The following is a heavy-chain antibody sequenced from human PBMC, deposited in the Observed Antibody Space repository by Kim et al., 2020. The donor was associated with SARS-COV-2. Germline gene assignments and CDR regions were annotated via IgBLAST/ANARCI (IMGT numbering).Heavy chain of an antibody. Sequence: GGSLRLSCAASGFTFSSYGMHWVRQAPGKGLEWVAVISYDGSNKYYADSVKGRFTISRDNSKNTLYLQMNSLRAEDTAVYYCAKVRGLLLWFGEIDPWGQGTLVTVSS. CDR2: ISYDGSNK. V-gene: IGHV3-30*18. J-gene: IGHJ5*02. CDR1: GFTFSSYG. CDR3: AKVRGLLLWFGEIDP. D-gene: IGHD3-10*01.